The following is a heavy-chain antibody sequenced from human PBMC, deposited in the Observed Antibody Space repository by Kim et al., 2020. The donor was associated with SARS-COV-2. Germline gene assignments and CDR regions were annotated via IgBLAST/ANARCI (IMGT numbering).Heavy chain of an antibody. Sequence: YAQSFTGLYVFSLDTSISTAYLQISRLKAEDTAVYYCARDKVVRGSFDYWGQGTLVTVSS. V-gene: IGHV7-4-1*02. D-gene: IGHD3-10*01. J-gene: IGHJ4*02. CDR3: ARDKVVRGSFDY.